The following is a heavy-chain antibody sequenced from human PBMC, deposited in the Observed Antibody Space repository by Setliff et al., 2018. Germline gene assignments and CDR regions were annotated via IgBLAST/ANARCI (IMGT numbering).Heavy chain of an antibody. D-gene: IGHD3-22*01. J-gene: IGHJ3*01. CDR2: VYSGGSP. Sequence: PSETLSLTCTVSGGSVNDYYWSWIRQPPGKGLDWIGYVYSGGSPNYSPSFKSRVTMSRDTSKNQFSLKLKSVTAADTAVYYCARLYHNDNSADFRRAPFDVWGQGMMVTVSS. V-gene: IGHV4-59*02. CDR3: ARLYHNDNSADFRRAPFDV. CDR1: GGSVNDYY.